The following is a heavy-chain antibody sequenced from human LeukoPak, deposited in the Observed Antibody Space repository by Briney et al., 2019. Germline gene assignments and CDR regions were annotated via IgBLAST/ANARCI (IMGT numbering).Heavy chain of an antibody. CDR2: ISSSGSTI. J-gene: IGHJ6*03. CDR3: ARDSVTTGELWFGNYYYYMDV. V-gene: IGHV3-48*03. CDR1: GFTFSSYE. Sequence: GGSLRLSCAASGFTFSSYEMNWVRQAPGKGLEWVSYISSSGSTIYYADSVKGRFTISRDNAKNSLYLQMNSLRAEDTAVYYCARDSVTTGELWFGNYYYYMDVWGKGTTVTISS. D-gene: IGHD3-10*01.